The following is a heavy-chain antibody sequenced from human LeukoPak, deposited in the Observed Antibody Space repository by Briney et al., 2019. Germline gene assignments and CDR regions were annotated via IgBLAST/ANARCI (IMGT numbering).Heavy chain of an antibody. V-gene: IGHV4-34*01. J-gene: IGHJ4*02. CDR3: ARGRGIHIDY. D-gene: IGHD3-16*01. Sequence: PSETLSLTCAVYGGSFSGYYWSWIRQPPGKGLEWIGEINHSGSTNYNPSLKSRVTISVDTSKNQFSLKLSSVTAADTAVYYCARGRGIHIDYWGQGTLVTVSS. CDR1: GGSFSGYY. CDR2: INHSGST.